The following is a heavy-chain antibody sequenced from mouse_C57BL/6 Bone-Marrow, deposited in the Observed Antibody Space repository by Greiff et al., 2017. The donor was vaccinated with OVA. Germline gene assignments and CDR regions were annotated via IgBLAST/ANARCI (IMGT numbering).Heavy chain of an antibody. CDR1: GFTFSSYG. V-gene: IGHV5-6*01. CDR3: ARHEPY. Sequence: EVQVVESGGDLVKPGGSLKLSCAASGFTFSSYGMSWVRQTPDKRLEWVATISSGGSYTYYPDSVKGRFTISRDNAKNTLYLQMSSLKSEDTAMYYCARHEPYWGQGTLVTVSA. CDR2: ISSGGSYT. J-gene: IGHJ3*01.